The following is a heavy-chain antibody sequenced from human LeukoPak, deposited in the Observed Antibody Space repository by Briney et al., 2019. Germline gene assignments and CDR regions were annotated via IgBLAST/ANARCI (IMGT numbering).Heavy chain of an antibody. J-gene: IGHJ5*02. D-gene: IGHD3-16*01. Sequence: SETLSLTCAVHGASFSTYYWSWLRQPPGKGLEWIGEINHSGRTHYNPSLKSRVTISVDTSKNDFSLSLRLSSVTGADTAVYYCVGRLGERWFDPWGQGTPVTVSS. CDR2: INHSGRT. V-gene: IGHV4-34*01. CDR3: VGRLGERWFDP. CDR1: GASFSTYY.